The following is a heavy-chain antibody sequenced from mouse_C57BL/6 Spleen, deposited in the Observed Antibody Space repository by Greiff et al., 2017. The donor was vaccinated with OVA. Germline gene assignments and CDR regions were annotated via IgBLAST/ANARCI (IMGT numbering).Heavy chain of an antibody. V-gene: IGHV6-3*01. D-gene: IGHD1-1*01. Sequence: EVKLEESGGGLVQPGGSMKLSCVASGFTFSNYWMNWVRQSPEKGLEWVAQIRLKSDNYATHYAESVKGRFTISRDDSKSSVYLQMNNLRAEDTGIYYCISTERYFDVWGTGTTVTVSS. CDR1: GFTFSNYW. CDR3: ISTERYFDV. CDR2: IRLKSDNYAT. J-gene: IGHJ1*03.